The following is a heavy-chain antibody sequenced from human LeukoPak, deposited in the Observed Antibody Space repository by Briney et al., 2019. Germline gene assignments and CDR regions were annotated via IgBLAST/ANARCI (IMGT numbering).Heavy chain of an antibody. V-gene: IGHV3-15*01. D-gene: IGHD5-18*01. J-gene: IGHJ4*02. Sequence: SGGSLRLSCAASGFTFSNAWMSWVRQAPGKGLEWVGRIKSKTDGGTTDYAAPVEGRFTISRDDSKNTLYLQMNSLKTEDTAVYYCTTDHVDTAMDNFDYWGQGTLVTVSS. CDR2: IKSKTDGGTT. CDR3: TTDHVDTAMDNFDY. CDR1: GFTFSNAW.